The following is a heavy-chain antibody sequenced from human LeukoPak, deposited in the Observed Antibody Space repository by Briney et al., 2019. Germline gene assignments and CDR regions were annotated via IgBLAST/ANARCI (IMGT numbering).Heavy chain of an antibody. J-gene: IGHJ4*02. CDR1: GYSFSTYA. V-gene: IGHV1-3*01. CDR2: INAGNGNT. Sequence: ASVKVSCKASGYSFSTYAIQWVRQAPGQGLEWMGWINAGNGNTKYSQKFQGRVTISRDTSASTVYMELSSLRSEDTAVYYCAREHDTLTGMSFDYWGQRTLVTVSS. CDR3: AREHDTLTGMSFDY. D-gene: IGHD3-9*01.